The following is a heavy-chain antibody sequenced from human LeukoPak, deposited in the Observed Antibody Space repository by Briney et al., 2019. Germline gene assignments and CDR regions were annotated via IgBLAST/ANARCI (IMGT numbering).Heavy chain of an antibody. CDR2: IGTYNDNI. V-gene: IGHV1-18*04. CDR3: ARVDFGGNFIDY. J-gene: IGHJ4*02. Sequence: ASVKVSCKASGYTFTGYYMHWVRQAPGQGLEWMGWIGTYNDNIYYAQKFQGRVSMTTDTSTATADMELRSLTSDDSAVYFCARVDFGGNFIDYWGQGTLVTVSS. CDR1: GYTFTGYY. D-gene: IGHD4-23*01.